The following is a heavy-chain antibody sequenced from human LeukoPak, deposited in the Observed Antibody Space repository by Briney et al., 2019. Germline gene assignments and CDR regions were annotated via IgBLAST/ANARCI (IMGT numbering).Heavy chain of an antibody. CDR1: GVIFSSYS. Sequence: GWSLRLFCAPSGVIFSSYSMTWVRQAPGKGLEWVSSSSSSSSYIYYADSVKGRFTISRDNAKNSLYLQMNSLRAEDTAVYYCARDRSTSPPDVWGKGTTVTVSS. V-gene: IGHV3-21*01. J-gene: IGHJ6*04. D-gene: IGHD2-2*01. CDR2: SSSSSSYI. CDR3: ARDRSTSPPDV.